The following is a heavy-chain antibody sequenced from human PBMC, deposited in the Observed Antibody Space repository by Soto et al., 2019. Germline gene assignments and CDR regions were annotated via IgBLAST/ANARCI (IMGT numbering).Heavy chain of an antibody. V-gene: IGHV1-8*01. Sequence: ASVKVSCKASGYTFTSYDINWVRQATGQGLEWMGWMNPNSGNTGYAQKFQGRVTMTRNTPISTAYMELSSLRSEDTAVYYCARGKDYYDSSGYFYCFDPWGQGTLVTVSS. CDR2: MNPNSGNT. J-gene: IGHJ5*02. CDR1: GYTFTSYD. CDR3: ARGKDYYDSSGYFYCFDP. D-gene: IGHD3-22*01.